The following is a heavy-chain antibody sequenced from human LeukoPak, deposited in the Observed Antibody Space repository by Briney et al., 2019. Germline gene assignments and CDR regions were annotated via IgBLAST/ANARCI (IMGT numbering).Heavy chain of an antibody. J-gene: IGHJ4*02. Sequence: ASVKVSCKPSGYTFTSYYMNWVRQAPGQGLEWMGIINPSGGSTTYVQKFQGGFTMTRDTSTSTVYMELSSLRSEDTAVFYCARASNSGRRFDYWGQGTLVTVSS. V-gene: IGHV1-46*01. CDR3: ARASNSGRRFDY. CDR2: INPSGGST. CDR1: GYTFTSYY. D-gene: IGHD2/OR15-2a*01.